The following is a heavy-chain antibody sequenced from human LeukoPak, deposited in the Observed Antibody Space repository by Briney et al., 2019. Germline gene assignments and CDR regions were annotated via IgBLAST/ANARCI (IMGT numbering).Heavy chain of an antibody. V-gene: IGHV2-70*04. CDR2: IDWDDAK. CDR1: GFTLSTSGMR. CDR3: ARIYSRGPLFDY. J-gene: IGHJ4*02. D-gene: IGHD2-15*01. Sequence: SGPTLVNPTQTLTLTCTFSGFTLSTSGMRVSWIRQPPGKALEWLARIDWDDAKFYRTSLKTRLTISKDTSKNQVVLTMTNMDPVDTATYYCARIYSRGPLFDYWGQGTLVTVSS.